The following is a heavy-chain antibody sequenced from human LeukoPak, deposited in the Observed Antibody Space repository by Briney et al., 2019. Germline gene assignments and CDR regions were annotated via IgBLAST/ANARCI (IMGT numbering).Heavy chain of an antibody. V-gene: IGHV4-59*08. CDR1: SGSISSYY. CDR2: IYYSGST. CDR3: ARHGGYYDSSGVSWFAP. D-gene: IGHD3-22*01. J-gene: IGHJ5*02. Sequence: SETQSLTCTVSSGSISSYYWSWIRQPPGKGLEWIGYIYYSGSTNYNPSLKSRVTISVDPSNYHFSLTLSSVTAADTAVYYCARHGGYYDSSGVSWFAPWGQGTMVTVSS.